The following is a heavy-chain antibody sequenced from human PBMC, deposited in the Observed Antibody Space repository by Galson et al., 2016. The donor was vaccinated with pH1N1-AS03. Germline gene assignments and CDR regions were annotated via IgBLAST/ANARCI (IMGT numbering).Heavy chain of an antibody. D-gene: IGHD3-3*01. Sequence: SLRLSCAAPGVIFGGYWMSWVRQAPGKGLEWVANIKQDGSEKYYVDSVKGRFTIARDNAKNSVYLQMNNLRGEDTAVYHCARGKDFWSDYPDDPLDIWGQGTRVTVSS. CDR1: GVIFGGYW. J-gene: IGHJ3*02. CDR2: IKQDGSEK. V-gene: IGHV3-7*03. CDR3: ARGKDFWSDYPDDPLDI.